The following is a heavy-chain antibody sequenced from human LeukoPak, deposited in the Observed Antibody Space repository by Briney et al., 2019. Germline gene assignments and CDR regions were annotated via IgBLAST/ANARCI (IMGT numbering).Heavy chain of an antibody. CDR3: ARDVLISAIFAFDI. Sequence: SQTLSLTCAISGDXVSSNSAAWNWIRQSPSRGLEWLRRTYYRSKWYKDYAVSVESRININPDTSKNQFSLQLNSVTPEDTAVYYCARDVLISAIFAFDIWGPGTLVTVSS. J-gene: IGHJ3*02. V-gene: IGHV6-1*01. CDR2: TYYRSKWYK. CDR1: GDXVSSNSAA. D-gene: IGHD2-21*02.